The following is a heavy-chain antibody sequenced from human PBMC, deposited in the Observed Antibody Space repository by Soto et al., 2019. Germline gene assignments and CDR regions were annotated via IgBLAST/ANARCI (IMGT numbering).Heavy chain of an antibody. J-gene: IGHJ5*02. CDR1: GGSFSGYY. CDR2: INHSGST. D-gene: IGHD6-19*01. V-gene: IGHV4-34*01. Sequence: QVQLQQWGAGLLKPSETLSLTCAVYGGSFSGYYWSWIRQPPGKGLEWIGEINHSGSTNYNPSLKSRVTISVDTSKNQFSLKLSSVTAPDTAVYYCARGSIAVAGTHGSWFDPWGQGTLVTVSS. CDR3: ARGSIAVAGTHGSWFDP.